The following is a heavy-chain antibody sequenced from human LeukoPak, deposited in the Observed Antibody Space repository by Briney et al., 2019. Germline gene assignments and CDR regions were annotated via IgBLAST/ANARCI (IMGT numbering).Heavy chain of an antibody. Sequence: ASVKVSCKASGYTSTHFYIHWVRQAPGQGLEWLGWIDPNNGDTDYAQKFQGRVTMTRDTSMDTAYMQVTGLRYDDTAVYYCAANVETGRGDFDIWGQGTLVTVSS. CDR2: IDPNNGDT. J-gene: IGHJ3*02. CDR3: AANVETGRGDFDI. D-gene: IGHD1-14*01. V-gene: IGHV1-2*02. CDR1: GYTSTHFY.